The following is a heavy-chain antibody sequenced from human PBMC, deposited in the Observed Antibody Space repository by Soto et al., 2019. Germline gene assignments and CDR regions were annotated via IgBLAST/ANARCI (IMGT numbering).Heavy chain of an antibody. CDR3: AKSGFHSSSSDY. CDR2: ISYDGSNK. V-gene: IGHV3-30*18. Sequence: QVQLVESGGGVVQPGRSLRLSCAASGFTFSSYGMHWVRQAPGKGLEWVAVISYDGSNKYYADSVKGRFTISRDNSKNTLYLQMNSLRAEDTAVYYCAKSGFHSSSSDYWGQGTLVTVSS. CDR1: GFTFSSYG. D-gene: IGHD6-13*01. J-gene: IGHJ4*02.